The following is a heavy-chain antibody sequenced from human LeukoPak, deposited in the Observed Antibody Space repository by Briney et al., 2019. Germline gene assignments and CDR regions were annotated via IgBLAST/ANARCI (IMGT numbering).Heavy chain of an antibody. CDR1: GFTFSSQR. V-gene: IGHV3-7*01. CDR3: AREHYFYYMDG. J-gene: IGHJ6*03. CDR2: VNQGGTQK. Sequence: GGSLRLSCAASGFTFSSQRMSWARQAPGKGLEWVAIVNQGGTQKYYVDSVKGRFTISRDNAENSLYLQMNSLRAEDTAVYYCAREHYFYYMDGWGKGTTVTVSS.